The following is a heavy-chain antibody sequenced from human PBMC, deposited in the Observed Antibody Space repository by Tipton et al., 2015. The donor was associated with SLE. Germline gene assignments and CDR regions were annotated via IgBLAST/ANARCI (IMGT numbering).Heavy chain of an antibody. J-gene: IGHJ4*02. CDR3: AKDTEAGSAYGAFDY. Sequence: SLRLSCVASGFTFSSYGMHWVRQAPGKGLEWVAVIWYDGSNKYYADSVKGRFTISRDNAKNSLYLQMNSLRAEDTALYYCAKDTEAGSAYGAFDYWGQGTLVTVSS. CDR2: IWYDGSNK. CDR1: GFTFSSYG. D-gene: IGHD5-12*01. V-gene: IGHV3-33*03.